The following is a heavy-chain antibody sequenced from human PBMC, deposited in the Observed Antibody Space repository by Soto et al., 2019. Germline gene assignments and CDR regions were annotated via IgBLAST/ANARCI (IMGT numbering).Heavy chain of an antibody. V-gene: IGHV1-2*04. J-gene: IGHJ6*02. CDR3: ARAVPSYYYYGMDV. D-gene: IGHD2-2*01. Sequence: GASVKVSCKASGYTFTGYYMHWVRQAPGQGLEWVGWINPNSGGTNYAQKFQGWVTMTKDTSISTAYMELSRLRSDDTAVYYCARAVPSYYYYGMDVWGQGTTVTVSS. CDR1: GYTFTGYY. CDR2: INPNSGGT.